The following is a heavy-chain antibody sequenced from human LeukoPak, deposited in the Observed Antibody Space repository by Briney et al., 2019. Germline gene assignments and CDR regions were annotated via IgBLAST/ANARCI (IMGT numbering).Heavy chain of an antibody. V-gene: IGHV1-18*01. Sequence: ASVKVSCKASGYSFSSCSISWVRQAPGQGLEWMGWISGYSGKTKYAEKFQDRVTLTTDTSTSTAYMEMRSLRHDDTAIYYCARGLQWNYDLGWVAPWGPGTLVAVSS. CDR2: ISGYSGKT. J-gene: IGHJ5*02. D-gene: IGHD1-7*01. CDR1: GYSFSSCS. CDR3: ARGLQWNYDLGWVAP.